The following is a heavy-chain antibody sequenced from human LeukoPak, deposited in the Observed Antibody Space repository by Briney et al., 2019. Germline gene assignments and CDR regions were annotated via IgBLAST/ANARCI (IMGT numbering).Heavy chain of an antibody. CDR1: RYSFTGYY. Sequence: APVKGSCKASRYSFTGYYIHWVGLAPGQGLEWMGWINVDSGGTKYAEKFQGRVTMTRDTSISTAYMELSRLRSDDTAVYYCARDEGYYNYMDVWGKGTTVSVSS. V-gene: IGHV1-2*02. CDR3: ARDEGYYNYMDV. CDR2: INVDSGGT. J-gene: IGHJ6*03.